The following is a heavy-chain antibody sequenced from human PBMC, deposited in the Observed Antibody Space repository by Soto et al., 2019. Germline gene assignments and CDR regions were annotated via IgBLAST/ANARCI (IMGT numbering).Heavy chain of an antibody. D-gene: IGHD2-15*01. CDR1: GDSRSTYY. J-gene: IGHJ4*02. V-gene: IGHV4-59*01. Sequence: PSETLSLTCTFSGDSRSTYYWSWIRQPPGKGLEWIGYISYSGNTNYNPSLKGRVTMSIDTSKNQLSLKVTSVTPADTAVYYCACLRGSRGSQIDFWGQGPQVTVS. CDR2: ISYSGNT. CDR3: ACLRGSRGSQIDF.